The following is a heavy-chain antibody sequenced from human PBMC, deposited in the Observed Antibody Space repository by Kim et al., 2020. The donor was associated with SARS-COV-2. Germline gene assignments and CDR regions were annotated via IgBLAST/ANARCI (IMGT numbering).Heavy chain of an antibody. D-gene: IGHD3-22*01. J-gene: IGHJ4*02. CDR1: GGSISNSFNY. CDR3: ARLPHDSSGYVDC. Sequence: SETLSLSCTVSGGSISNSFNYWGWIRQRPGKGLEWIGSVYHSGSTYDSPSLKSRVTVSVDTSKNQFCLKVTSVTAADTAVYFCARLPHDSSGYVDCWGQGILVTVSS. CDR2: VYHSGST. V-gene: IGHV4-39*01.